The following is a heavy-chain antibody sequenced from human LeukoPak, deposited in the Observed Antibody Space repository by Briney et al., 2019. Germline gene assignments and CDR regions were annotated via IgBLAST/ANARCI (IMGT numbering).Heavy chain of an antibody. V-gene: IGHV3-66*01. CDR1: GFTVSSDY. J-gene: IGHJ3*02. D-gene: IGHD5-12*01. Sequence: PGGSPRLSCAASGFTVSSDYLSWVRQAPGKGLEWVSVIFSGASTYYADSVKGRFTISRDNSKNTLYLHMNSLNAEDTAVYYCARGSPYSGYDLRAFDIWGQGTTVTVSS. CDR3: ARGSPYSGYDLRAFDI. CDR2: IFSGAST.